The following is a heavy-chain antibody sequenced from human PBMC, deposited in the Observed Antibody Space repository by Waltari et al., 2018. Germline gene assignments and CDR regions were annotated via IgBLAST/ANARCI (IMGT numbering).Heavy chain of an antibody. V-gene: IGHV3-23*01. J-gene: IGHJ4*02. Sequence: EVQLLESGGDRVQPGGVVKLSVSAAGYTFGGYAMSWVRQAPGKGLEWVSAITGSGSSTYYADSVKGRFTISRDNSNNTVYLQMDNLRADDTAVYYCLRPTVTPYWGQGTLVTVSS. CDR1: GYTFGGYA. D-gene: IGHD2-21*02. CDR2: ITGSGSST. CDR3: LRPTVTPY.